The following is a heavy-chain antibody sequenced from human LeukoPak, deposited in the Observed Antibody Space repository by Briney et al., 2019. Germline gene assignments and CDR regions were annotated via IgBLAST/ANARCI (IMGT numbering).Heavy chain of an antibody. CDR2: IIPILGIA. CDR1: GGTFSSYA. V-gene: IGHV1-69*04. D-gene: IGHD5-18*01. J-gene: IGHJ4*02. CDR3: ARVTAMVTGAFDY. Sequence: SVKVSCKASGGTFSSYAISWVRQAPGQGLEWMGRIIPILGIANYAQKFQGRVTITADKSTSTAYMELSSLRSEDTAVYYCARVTAMVTGAFDYRGQGTLVTVSS.